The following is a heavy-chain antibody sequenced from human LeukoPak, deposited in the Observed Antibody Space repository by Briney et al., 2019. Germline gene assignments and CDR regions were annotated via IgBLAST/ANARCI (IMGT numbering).Heavy chain of an antibody. V-gene: IGHV3-11*01. CDR3: ARGGGYDQYYYYYYYMDV. Sequence: PGGSLRLSCAASGFTFSDYYMSWIRQAPGKGLEWISYIGGSGSTKYYADSVKGRFTISRDNAKNSLYLQMNSLRAEDTAVYYCARGGGYDQYYYYYYYMDVWGKGTTVTVSS. J-gene: IGHJ6*03. CDR2: IGGSGSTK. D-gene: IGHD5-12*01. CDR1: GFTFSDYY.